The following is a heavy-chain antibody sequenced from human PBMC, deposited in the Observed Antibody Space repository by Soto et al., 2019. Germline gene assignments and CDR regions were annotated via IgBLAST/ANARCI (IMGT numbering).Heavy chain of an antibody. J-gene: IGHJ4*02. CDR2: IYYSGST. D-gene: IGHD3-16*01. Sequence: QVQLQESGPGLVKPSETLSLTCTVSGGSISSYYWSWIRQPSGKGLEWIGYIYYSGSTNYNPSLKSRVTISVDTSKNQFTLQLSSVTPADTAVCYCARRWGANFDDGGQGTLATVSS. V-gene: IGHV4-59*01. CDR3: ARRWGANFDD. CDR1: GGSISSYY.